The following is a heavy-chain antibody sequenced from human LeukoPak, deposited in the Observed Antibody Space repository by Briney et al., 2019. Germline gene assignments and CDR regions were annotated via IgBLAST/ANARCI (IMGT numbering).Heavy chain of an antibody. CDR3: AKIPAFYGSGSSDY. CDR1: GFTFSTYG. V-gene: IGHV3-30*18. J-gene: IGHJ4*02. D-gene: IGHD3-10*01. CDR2: VSYDGTYK. Sequence: GGSLRLSCAASGFTFSTYGMHWVRQAPGKGLEWVAGVSYDGTYKHYADSVKGRFTISRDNSKDTLYLQMSSLRADDTAVYYCAKIPAFYGSGSSDYWGQGTLVTVSS.